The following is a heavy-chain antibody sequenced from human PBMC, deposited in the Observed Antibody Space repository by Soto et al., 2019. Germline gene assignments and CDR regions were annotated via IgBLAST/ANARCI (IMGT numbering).Heavy chain of an antibody. Sequence: EVQLVESGGGLVKPGGSLRLSCAASGFTFSSYSMNWVRQAPGKGLEWVSSISSSSSYIYYADSVKGRFTISRDNAKNSLYLQMNSLRAEDTALYYCAREVSKDSGYDFDYWGQGTLVTVSS. CDR3: AREVSKDSGYDFDY. CDR2: ISSSSSYI. V-gene: IGHV3-21*01. CDR1: GFTFSSYS. D-gene: IGHD5-12*01. J-gene: IGHJ4*02.